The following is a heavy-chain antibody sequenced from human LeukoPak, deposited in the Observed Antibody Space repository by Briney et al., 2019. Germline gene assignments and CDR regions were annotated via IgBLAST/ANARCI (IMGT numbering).Heavy chain of an antibody. CDR3: GKGTVRFVDY. D-gene: IGHD3-16*01. Sequence: PGGSLRLSCAASGFTFSSYVMTWVRQAPGKGLEWVSTIGGSGGSVYYADSVKGRFTISRDNSKNTLFLQMNSLRAEDTALYYCGKGTVRFVDYWGQGTLVTVSS. CDR2: IGGSGGSV. J-gene: IGHJ4*02. CDR1: GFTFSSYV. V-gene: IGHV3-23*01.